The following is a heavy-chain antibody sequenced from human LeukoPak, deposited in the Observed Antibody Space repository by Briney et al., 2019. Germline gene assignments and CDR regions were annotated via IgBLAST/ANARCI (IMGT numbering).Heavy chain of an antibody. Sequence: PSETLSLTCTVSGGSISSGDYYWSWIRQPPGKGLEWVGYIYYSGSTYYNPSLKSRVTISVDTSKNQFSLKLSSVTAADTAVYYCARGQYNYYYYMDVWGKGTTVTVSS. J-gene: IGHJ6*03. CDR3: ARGQYNYYYYMDV. V-gene: IGHV4-30-4*08. CDR1: GGSISSGDYY. CDR2: IYYSGST.